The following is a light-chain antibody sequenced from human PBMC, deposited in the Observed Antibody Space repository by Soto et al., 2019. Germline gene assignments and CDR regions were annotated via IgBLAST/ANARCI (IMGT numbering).Light chain of an antibody. CDR1: SSDVGGYNY. CDR3: SSYTGSSTFV. V-gene: IGLV2-14*01. Sequence: QSALTQFASVSGAPGQSISISCTATSSDVGGYNYVSWYQQLPGKAPKLMIYDVNNRPSGVSNRFSGSKSGSTASLTISWLQAEDEADYYCSSYTGSSTFVFGTRTKVTVL. CDR2: DVN. J-gene: IGLJ1*01.